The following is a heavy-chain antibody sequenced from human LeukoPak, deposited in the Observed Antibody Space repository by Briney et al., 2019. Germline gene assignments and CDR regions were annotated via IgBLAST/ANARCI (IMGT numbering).Heavy chain of an antibody. V-gene: IGHV3-9*01. CDR1: GFTFDDYA. CDR3: AKVLESIGYSYGYDY. J-gene: IGHJ4*02. D-gene: IGHD5-18*01. Sequence: GGSLRLSCAASGFTFDDYAMHWVRQAPGKGLEWVSGISWNSGSIGYADSVKGRFTISRDNAKNSLYLQMNSLRAEGTALYYCAKVLESIGYSYGYDYWGQGTLVTVSS. CDR2: ISWNSGSI.